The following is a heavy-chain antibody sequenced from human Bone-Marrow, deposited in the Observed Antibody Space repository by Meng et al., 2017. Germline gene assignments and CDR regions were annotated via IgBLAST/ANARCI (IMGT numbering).Heavy chain of an antibody. Sequence: EVRLLESGGGLVQPGGSRRLSCAASGFTFSTVGLNWVRQAPGKGLEWVSTISSTGGATYYADSVKGRLTISRDNSKNTLYLQMNSLRAEDTAVYYCVPRTTYFDSWGLGTLVTVSS. CDR3: VPRTTYFDS. CDR1: GFTFSTVG. J-gene: IGHJ4*02. CDR2: ISSTGGAT. V-gene: IGHV3-23*01. D-gene: IGHD4-11*01.